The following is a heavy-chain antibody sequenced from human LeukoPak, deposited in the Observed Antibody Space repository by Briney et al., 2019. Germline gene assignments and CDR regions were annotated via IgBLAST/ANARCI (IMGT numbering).Heavy chain of an antibody. J-gene: IGHJ4*02. CDR3: AKTTGVDYDILTGCFDY. Sequence: GGSLRLSCAGSGFMFDHYAMNWVRQAPGKGLEWVSAISGSGGSTYYADSVKGRFTISRDNSKNTLYLQMNSLRAEDTAVYYCAKTTGVDYDILTGCFDYWGQGTLVTVSS. V-gene: IGHV3-23*01. D-gene: IGHD3-9*01. CDR2: ISGSGGST. CDR1: GFMFDHYA.